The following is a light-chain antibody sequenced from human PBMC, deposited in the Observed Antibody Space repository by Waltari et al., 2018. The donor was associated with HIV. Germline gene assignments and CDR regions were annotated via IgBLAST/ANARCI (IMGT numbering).Light chain of an antibody. CDR2: AAS. V-gene: IGKV1-39*01. CDR3: LQTYNTPPYT. CDR1: QSLSSE. Sequence: DIQMTQSPSSLSASVGDRVTITCRASQSLSSEFSWYQQKPGEAPKLLIFAASSLQSGVPSRFSGSGSGTDFTLTISSLQPADFGTDYCLQTYNTPPYTFAQGTKLEI. J-gene: IGKJ2*01.